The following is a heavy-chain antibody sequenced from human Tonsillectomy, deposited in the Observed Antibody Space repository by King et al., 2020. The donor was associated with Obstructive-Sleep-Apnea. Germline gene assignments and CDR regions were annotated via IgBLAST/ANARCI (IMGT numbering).Heavy chain of an antibody. D-gene: IGHD7-27*01. CDR3: VSLTEEEAIIDY. V-gene: IGHV4-30-4*01. J-gene: IGHJ4*02. Sequence: VQLQESGPGLVKPSQTLSLTCTVSGGSISSGDYYWSWIRQPPGKGLAWIGYIYYSGTTHYNPSLKSRITMSVDTSKNQFSLKLNSVTAADTAVYYCVSLTEEEAIIDYWGQGTLVTVSS. CDR2: IYYSGTT. CDR1: GGSISSGDYY.